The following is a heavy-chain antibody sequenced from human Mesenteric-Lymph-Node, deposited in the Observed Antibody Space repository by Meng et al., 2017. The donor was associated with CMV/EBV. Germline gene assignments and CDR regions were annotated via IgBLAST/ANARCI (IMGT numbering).Heavy chain of an antibody. CDR2: ISSSSSYI. CDR3: ARDSGDYGMDV. D-gene: IGHD1-26*01. Sequence: GESLKISCAASGFTFSSYAMHWVRQAPGKELEWVSSISSSSSYIYYADSVKGRFTISRDNAKNSLYLQMNSLRAGDTAVYYCARDSGDYGMDVWGQGTTVTVSS. V-gene: IGHV3-21*01. CDR1: GFTFSSYA. J-gene: IGHJ6*02.